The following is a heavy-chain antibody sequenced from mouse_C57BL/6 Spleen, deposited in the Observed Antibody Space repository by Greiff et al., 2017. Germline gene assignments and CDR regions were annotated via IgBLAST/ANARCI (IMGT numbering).Heavy chain of an antibody. D-gene: IGHD1-1*01. CDR2: INPSTGGT. V-gene: IGHV1-42*01. CDR3: AILGHPASYFDY. CDR1: GYSFTGYY. J-gene: IGHJ2*02. Sequence: VQLQQSGPELVKPGASVKISCKASGYSFTGYYMNWVKQSPEKSLEWIGEINPSTGGTTSNQKFKAKATLTVDKSSSTAYMQLTSLTSEDSAVYYCAILGHPASYFDYWGQGTSLTVSS.